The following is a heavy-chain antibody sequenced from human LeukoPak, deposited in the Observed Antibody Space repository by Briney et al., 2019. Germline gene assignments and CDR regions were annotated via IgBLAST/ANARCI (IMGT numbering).Heavy chain of an antibody. J-gene: IGHJ5*02. V-gene: IGHV4-4*07. CDR1: GGSISSYY. D-gene: IGHD3-10*01. CDR3: ARDLYGSVNRVGNWFDP. CDR2: IYTSGST. Sequence: PSETLSLTCTVSGGSISSYYWSWIRQPAGKGLEWIGRIYTSGSTTYNPSLKSRVTISVDKSKNQFSLKLSSVTAADTAVYYCARDLYGSVNRVGNWFDPWGQGTLVTVSS.